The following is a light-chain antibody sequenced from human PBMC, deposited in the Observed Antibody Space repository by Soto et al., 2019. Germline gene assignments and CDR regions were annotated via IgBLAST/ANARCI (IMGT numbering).Light chain of an antibody. CDR2: DAS. Sequence: DLQMTQSTSTLPASVGDRVPITGRASQSINRWLAWYQQKPGRYPKLLIYDASNLQSGVPSRFSGSGSGTEFTLTISSLQPDDFATYYCQQYNSYQITGGHGTRREIK. V-gene: IGKV1-5*01. CDR1: QSINRW. J-gene: IGKJ5*01. CDR3: QQYNSYQIT.